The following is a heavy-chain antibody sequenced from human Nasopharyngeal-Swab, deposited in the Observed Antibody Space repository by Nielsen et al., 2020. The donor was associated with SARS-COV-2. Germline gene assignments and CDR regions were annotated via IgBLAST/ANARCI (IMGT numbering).Heavy chain of an antibody. CDR3: ARRGRCSGSSCDMDV. CDR1: GYTLTELS. D-gene: IGHD2-2*01. V-gene: IGHV1-24*01. Sequence: ASVKVSCKVSGYTLTELSMHWVRQAPGKGLEWMGGFDPEDGETIYAQKFQGRVTMTRDTSTSTVFMDLSSLRSEDTAVYYCARRGRCSGSSCDMDVWGQGTTVTVSS. J-gene: IGHJ6*02. CDR2: FDPEDGET.